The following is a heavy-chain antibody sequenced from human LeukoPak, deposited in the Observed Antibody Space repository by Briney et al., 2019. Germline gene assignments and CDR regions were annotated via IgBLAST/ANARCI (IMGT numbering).Heavy chain of an antibody. CDR2: IYYSGST. Sequence: SETLSLTCTVSVDSISSSSYYWGWIRQPPGKGLEWIGSIYYSGSTYYNPSLKSRVTMSVDTSKNQFSLKLSSVTAADTAVYYCARHGGVGVIPDFDYWGPGTLVTVSS. J-gene: IGHJ4*02. CDR1: VDSISSSSYY. V-gene: IGHV4-39*01. CDR3: ARHGGVGVIPDFDY. D-gene: IGHD2-8*02.